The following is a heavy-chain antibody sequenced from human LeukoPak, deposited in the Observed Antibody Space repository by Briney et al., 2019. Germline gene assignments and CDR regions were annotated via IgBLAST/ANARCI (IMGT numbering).Heavy chain of an antibody. CDR3: ASKAAAFYFDY. D-gene: IGHD2-2*01. Sequence: PGGSLRLSCAASGFSFSYYGMHWVRQAPGKGLEWVAFMQYDGSIEDYTDSVKGRFTITRDNSKNTLYLQMNSLRVEDTAVYYCASKAAAFYFDYWGQGTLVTVSS. J-gene: IGHJ4*02. CDR2: MQYDGSIE. V-gene: IGHV3-30*02. CDR1: GFSFSYYG.